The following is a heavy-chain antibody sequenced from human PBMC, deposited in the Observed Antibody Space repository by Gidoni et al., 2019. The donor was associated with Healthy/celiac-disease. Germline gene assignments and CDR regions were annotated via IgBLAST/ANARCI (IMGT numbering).Heavy chain of an antibody. D-gene: IGHD3-3*01. J-gene: IGHJ6*02. V-gene: IGHV3-21*01. CDR1: GFTFSSYS. Sequence: EVQLVESGGGLVKPGGSLRLSCAASGFTFSSYSMTWVRQAPGKGLEWVSSISSSSSYIYYADSVKGRFTISRDNAKNSLYLQMNSLRAEDTAVYYCARDLGIRFLEWLPRGYGMDVWGQGTTVTVSS. CDR2: ISSSSSYI. CDR3: ARDLGIRFLEWLPRGYGMDV.